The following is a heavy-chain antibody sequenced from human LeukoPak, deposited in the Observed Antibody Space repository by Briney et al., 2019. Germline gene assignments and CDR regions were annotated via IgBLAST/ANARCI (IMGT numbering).Heavy chain of an antibody. Sequence: GGSLRLSCAASGFTFRSYWMSWVRQAPGKGLEWVSAISGSGGSTYYADSVKGRFTISRDNSKNTLYLQMNSLRAEGTAVYYCAKGETTTYYYDSSGYYAYWGQGTLVTVSS. D-gene: IGHD3-22*01. V-gene: IGHV3-23*01. J-gene: IGHJ4*02. CDR3: AKGETTTYYYDSSGYYAY. CDR1: GFTFRSYW. CDR2: ISGSGGST.